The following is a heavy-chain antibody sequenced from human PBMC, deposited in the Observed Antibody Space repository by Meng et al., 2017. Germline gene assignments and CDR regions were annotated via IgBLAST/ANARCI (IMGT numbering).Heavy chain of an antibody. Sequence: VELQGSGPGSVKPSGTLSLTCAVSGGSISSSNWWSWVRQPPGKGLEWIGEIYHSGSTNYNPSLKSRVTISVDKSKNQFSLKLSSVTAADTAVYYCARDVVGAIIIARGDYWGQGTLVTASS. CDR3: ARDVVGAIIIARGDY. J-gene: IGHJ4*02. CDR2: IYHSGST. CDR1: GGSISSSNW. D-gene: IGHD1-26*01. V-gene: IGHV4-4*02.